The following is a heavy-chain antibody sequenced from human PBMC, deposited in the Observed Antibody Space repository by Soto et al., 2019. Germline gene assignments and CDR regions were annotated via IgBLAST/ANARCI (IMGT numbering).Heavy chain of an antibody. V-gene: IGHV4-61*01. CDR1: GGSVSSGSYY. Sequence: SETLSLTCTVSGGSVSSGSYYWSWIRQPPGKGLEWIGYIYYSGSTNYNPSLKSRVTISVDTSKNQFSLKLSSVTAADTAVYYCAREAVAGNYYYYGMDVWGQGTTVTVSS. CDR3: AREAVAGNYYYYGMDV. D-gene: IGHD6-19*01. CDR2: IYYSGST. J-gene: IGHJ6*02.